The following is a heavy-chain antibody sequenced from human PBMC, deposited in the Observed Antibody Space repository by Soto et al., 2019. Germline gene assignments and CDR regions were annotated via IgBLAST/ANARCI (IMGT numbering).Heavy chain of an antibody. CDR2: ISYSGTT. V-gene: IGHV4-61*08. J-gene: IGHJ6*02. CDR1: GGSVSSGASH. CDR3: ASLESATSETDI. Sequence: PSETLSLARIVSGGSVSSGASHWTWIRQSPGKGLEWIGYISYSGTTDYNPSLTSRVTISVDTSKNQFSLKLTSATTADTVVYYCASLESATSETDIWCLGAAVTVS.